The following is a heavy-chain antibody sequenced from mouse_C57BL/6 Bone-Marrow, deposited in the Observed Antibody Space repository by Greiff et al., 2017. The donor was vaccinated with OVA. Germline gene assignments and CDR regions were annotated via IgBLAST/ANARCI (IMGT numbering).Heavy chain of an antibody. J-gene: IGHJ3*01. CDR3: AREEGYSNYVGTWFAY. V-gene: IGHV5-16*01. CDR1: GFTFSDYY. Sequence: EVKLQESEGGLVQPGSSMKLSCTASGFTFSDYYMAWVRQVPEKGLEWVANINYDGSSTYYLDSLKSRFIISRDNAKNILYLQMSSLKSEDTAKYYCAREEGYSNYVGTWFAYWGQGTLVTVSA. D-gene: IGHD2-5*01. CDR2: INYDGSST.